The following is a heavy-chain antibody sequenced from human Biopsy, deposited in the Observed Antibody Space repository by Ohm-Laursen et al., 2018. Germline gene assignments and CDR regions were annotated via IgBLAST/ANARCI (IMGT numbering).Heavy chain of an antibody. D-gene: IGHD4/OR15-4a*01. CDR3: ARGPYGDNAGAFDV. Sequence: SETLSLTCTVDGGSFSGYDWTWIRQPPGKGLEWVGEFSHTGTTIYNPSLKSRLTISVDKSKNHFSQRLTSVTAADTATYFCARGPYGDNAGAFDVWGQGTVVTVSS. CDR2: FSHTGTT. CDR1: GGSFSGYD. V-gene: IGHV4-34*01. J-gene: IGHJ3*01.